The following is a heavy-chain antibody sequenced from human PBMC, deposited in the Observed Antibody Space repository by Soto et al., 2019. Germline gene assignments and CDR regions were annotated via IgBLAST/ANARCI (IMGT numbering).Heavy chain of an antibody. CDR3: ARGISTTRYYYNYGMDV. CDR1: GYTLTSCY. V-gene: IGHV1-46*01. CDR2: INPSGGIT. D-gene: IGHD2-2*01. J-gene: IGHJ6*02. Sequence: ASVKVTCKASGYTLTSCYLHWVRQAPGQGPEWMGIINPSGGITNDAQKFQDRVTMTSDTSTSTVYMELSSLRSEDTAVYYCARGISTTRYYYNYGMDVWGQGTTVTVSS.